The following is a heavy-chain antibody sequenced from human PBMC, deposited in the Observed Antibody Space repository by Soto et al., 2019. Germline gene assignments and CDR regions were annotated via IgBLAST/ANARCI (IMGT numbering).Heavy chain of an antibody. CDR1: GGTFSRYS. J-gene: IGHJ6*02. D-gene: IGHD2-2*01. CDR3: AIEDRDRETVLLPAAIDGMDV. Sequence: QVQLVQSGAEVKKPGSSVKVSCKASGGTFSRYSITWVRQDPGHGLEWIGRIIPIFGIASYAQKLQGSVTITADESTSTAYMELSSLRSDDTDVYYCAIEDRDRETVLLPAAIDGMDVWGQGTTITGSS. CDR2: IIPIFGIA. V-gene: IGHV1-69*08.